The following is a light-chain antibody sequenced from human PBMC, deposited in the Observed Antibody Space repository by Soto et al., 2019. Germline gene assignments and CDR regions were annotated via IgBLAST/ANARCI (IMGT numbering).Light chain of an antibody. Sequence: QSALTQSPSASGSPGQSVTISCIGTSSDVGGYNYVSWYQHHPGKAPKLIIYEVTKRPSGVPDRFSGSRSGTTASLTVSGLQAEDEADYYCGSYAGGNTFVFGTGTKGHRP. CDR1: SSDVGGYNY. V-gene: IGLV2-8*01. J-gene: IGLJ1*01. CDR2: EVT. CDR3: GSYAGGNTFV.